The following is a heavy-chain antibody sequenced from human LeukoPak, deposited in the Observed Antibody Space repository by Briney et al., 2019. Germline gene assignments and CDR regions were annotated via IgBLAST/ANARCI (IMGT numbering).Heavy chain of an antibody. D-gene: IGHD5-12*01. CDR1: GYTFTSYG. CDR2: ISAYNGNT. J-gene: IGHJ3*02. CDR3: ARGDSGYDYVGAFDI. Sequence: EASVKVSCKASGYTFTSYGISWVRQAPGQGLEWMGWISAYNGNTNYAQKLQGRVTMTTDTSTSTAYMELRSLRSDDTAVYYCARGDSGYDYVGAFDIWGQGTVVTVSS. V-gene: IGHV1-18*01.